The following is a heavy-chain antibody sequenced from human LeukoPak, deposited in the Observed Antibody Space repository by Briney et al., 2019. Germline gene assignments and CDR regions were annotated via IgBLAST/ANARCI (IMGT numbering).Heavy chain of an antibody. V-gene: IGHV4-59*12. CDR2: IFYSGST. D-gene: IGHD3-22*01. CDR1: GGSISSYY. CDR3: AKSNGYGLIDI. Sequence: PSETLSLTCTVSGGSISSYYWGWVRQPPGKALEWIGNIFYSGSTYYSPSLKSRVTISLDASRNQFSLKLNSVTAADTAVYYCAKSNGYGLIDIWGQGTMVTVSS. J-gene: IGHJ3*02.